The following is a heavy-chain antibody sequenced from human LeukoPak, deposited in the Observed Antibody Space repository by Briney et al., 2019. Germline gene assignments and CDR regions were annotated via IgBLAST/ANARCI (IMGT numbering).Heavy chain of an antibody. D-gene: IGHD4-23*01. Sequence: GGSLRLSCAASGFTFSSYAMHWVRQAPGKGLEWVAVISYDGSNKYYADSVKGRFTISRDNSKNTLYLQMNSLRAEDTAVYYCARVPPNLGGNQPFDYWGQGTLVTVSS. CDR2: ISYDGSNK. V-gene: IGHV3-30*04. J-gene: IGHJ4*02. CDR1: GFTFSSYA. CDR3: ARVPPNLGGNQPFDY.